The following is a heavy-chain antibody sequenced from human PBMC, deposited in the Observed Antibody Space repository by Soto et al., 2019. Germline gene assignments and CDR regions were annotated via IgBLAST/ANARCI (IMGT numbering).Heavy chain of an antibody. CDR3: ARGSAALGYCSGGSCPVYFDY. J-gene: IGHJ4*02. CDR1: GGSFSGYY. CDR2: INHSGST. D-gene: IGHD2-15*01. Sequence: QVQLQQWGAGLLKPSETLSLTCAVYGGSFSGYYWSWIRQPPGKGLEWIGEINHSGSTNYNPSRKSRVTKSGATSKNQFSRKLSSVTAAETAVYYCARGSAALGYCSGGSCPVYFDYWGQGTLVTVSS. V-gene: IGHV4-34*01.